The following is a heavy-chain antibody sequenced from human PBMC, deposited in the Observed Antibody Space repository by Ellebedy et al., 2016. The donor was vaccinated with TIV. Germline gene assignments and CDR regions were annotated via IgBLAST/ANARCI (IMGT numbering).Heavy chain of an antibody. J-gene: IGHJ4*02. D-gene: IGHD6-19*01. CDR2: IYHSGNT. CDR3: ARWVAVAATYCDY. V-gene: IGHV4-39*07. CDR1: GGSVSSSRDY. Sequence: MPSETLSLTCTVSGGSVSSSRDYWAWVRQPPGKGLEWIGEIYHSGNTNYNPSLKSRVTISVDKSKNQFSLKLSSVTAADTAVYYCARWVAVAATYCDYWGQGTLVTVSS.